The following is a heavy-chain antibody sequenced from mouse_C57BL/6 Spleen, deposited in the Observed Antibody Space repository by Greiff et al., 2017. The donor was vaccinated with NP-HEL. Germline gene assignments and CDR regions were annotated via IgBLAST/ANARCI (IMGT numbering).Heavy chain of an antibody. D-gene: IGHD1-1*01. Sequence: VQLQQSGAELVKPGASVKLSCTASGFNIKDYYMHWVKQRTEQGLEWIGRIDPEDGETKYAPKFQGKATITADTSSNTAYLQLSSLTSEDIAVYYGDQYYYGSRPFGYWGQGTTLTVSS. CDR1: GFNIKDYY. CDR2: IDPEDGET. V-gene: IGHV14-2*01. CDR3: DQYYYGSRPFGY. J-gene: IGHJ2*01.